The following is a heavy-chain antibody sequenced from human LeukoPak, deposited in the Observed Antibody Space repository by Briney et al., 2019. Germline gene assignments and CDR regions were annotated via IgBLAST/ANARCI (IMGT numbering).Heavy chain of an antibody. CDR1: GGSISRHY. J-gene: IGHJ4*02. V-gene: IGHV4-59*11. Sequence: SETLSLTCTVSGGSISRHYWSWIRQPPGKGLEWIGYIYYSGSTNYNPSLKSRVTISVDTSKNQFSLKLSSVTAADTAVYYCASTASITGTIYYFDYWGQGTLVTVSS. D-gene: IGHD1-14*01. CDR2: IYYSGST. CDR3: ASTASITGTIYYFDY.